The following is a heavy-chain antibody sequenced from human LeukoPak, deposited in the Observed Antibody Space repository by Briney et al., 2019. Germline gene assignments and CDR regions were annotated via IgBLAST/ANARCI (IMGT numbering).Heavy chain of an antibody. Sequence: GGSLRLSCAASGFTFDDYAMHWVRQAPGKGLEWVSLISWDGGSTYYADSVKGRFTISRDNSKNSLYLQMNSLRAEDTALYYCASLKAWFGDAAFDTWGQGTMVTVSS. D-gene: IGHD3-10*01. J-gene: IGHJ3*02. V-gene: IGHV3-43D*04. CDR2: ISWDGGST. CDR3: ASLKAWFGDAAFDT. CDR1: GFTFDDYA.